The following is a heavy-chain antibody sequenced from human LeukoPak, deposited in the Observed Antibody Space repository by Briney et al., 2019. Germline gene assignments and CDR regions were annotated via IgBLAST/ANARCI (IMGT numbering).Heavy chain of an antibody. D-gene: IGHD4-17*01. J-gene: IGHJ4*02. Sequence: GGSLRLSCAASGFTFSSYGMHWVRQAPGKGLEWVAFIRNDGRNKYYADSVKGRFTISRDNYKNTLSLQMNSLRAEDTAVYYCAKDLNYGDLLDYWGQGTLVTVSS. CDR2: IRNDGRNK. CDR3: AKDLNYGDLLDY. V-gene: IGHV3-30*02. CDR1: GFTFSSYG.